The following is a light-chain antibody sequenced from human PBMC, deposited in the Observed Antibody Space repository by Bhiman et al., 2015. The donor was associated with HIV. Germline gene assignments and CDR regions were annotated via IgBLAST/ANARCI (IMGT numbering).Light chain of an antibody. CDR1: SSNIGSNT. CDR2: SNN. V-gene: IGLV1-44*01. CDR3: AAWDDSLNVV. J-gene: IGLJ2*01. Sequence: QSVLTQPPSASGTPGQRVIISCSGSSSNIGSNTVNWYQQLPGTAPKLLIYSNNQRPSGVPDRFSGSKSGTSASLAISGLQSDDEADYYCAAWDDSLNVVFGGGTKVTVL.